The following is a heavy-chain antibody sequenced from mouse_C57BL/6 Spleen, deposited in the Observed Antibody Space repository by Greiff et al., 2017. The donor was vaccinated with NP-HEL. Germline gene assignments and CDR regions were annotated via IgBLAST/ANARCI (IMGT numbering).Heavy chain of an antibody. CDR1: GYTFTSYW. Sequence: QVQLQQSGAELVMPGASVKLSCKASGYTFTSYWMHWVKQRPGQGLEWIGEIDPSDSYTNYNQKFKGKSTLTVDKSSSTAYMQLSSLTSEDSAVYYCARSSGDYDGDFDYWGQGTTLTVSS. V-gene: IGHV1-69*01. CDR2: IDPSDSYT. J-gene: IGHJ2*01. D-gene: IGHD2-4*01. CDR3: ARSSGDYDGDFDY.